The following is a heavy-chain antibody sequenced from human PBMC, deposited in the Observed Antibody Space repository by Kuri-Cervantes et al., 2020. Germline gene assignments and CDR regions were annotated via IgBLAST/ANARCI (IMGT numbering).Heavy chain of an antibody. CDR2: ISGYNGDT. J-gene: IGHJ4*02. CDR1: GGTFSSYA. V-gene: IGHV1-18*01. CDR3: ARFYSSGWYTDY. Sequence: ASVKVSCKASGGTFSSYAISWVRQAPGQGLEWMGWISGYNGDTFYSQKFQGRVTITRDTSATTVYMELSSLRSEDTAVFYCARFYSSGWYTDYWGQGTLVTVSS. D-gene: IGHD6-19*01.